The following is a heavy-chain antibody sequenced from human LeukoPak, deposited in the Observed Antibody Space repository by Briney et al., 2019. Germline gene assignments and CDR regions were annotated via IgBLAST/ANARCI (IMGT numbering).Heavy chain of an antibody. CDR1: GFTFSSYA. CDR3: ARDPIAAINYYYYYMDV. CDR2: ISGSGGST. J-gene: IGHJ6*03. V-gene: IGHV3-23*01. D-gene: IGHD2-15*01. Sequence: GGSLRLSCAASGFTFSSYAMSWVRQAPGKGLEWVSAISGSGGSTYYADSVKGRFTISRDNSKNTLYLQMNSLRAEDTAVYYCARDPIAAINYYYYYMDVWGKGTTVTVSS.